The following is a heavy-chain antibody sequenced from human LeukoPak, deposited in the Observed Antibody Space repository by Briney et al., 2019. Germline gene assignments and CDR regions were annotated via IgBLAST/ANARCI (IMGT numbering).Heavy chain of an antibody. J-gene: IGHJ4*02. CDR1: GGSFRGDYY. D-gene: IGHD3-22*01. CDR3: ARDIPNYYDSSGYYE. Sequence: SETLSLTCTVSGGSFRGDYYWAWIRQPPEKGLEWIGYTHYSGSTKYNPSLKSRLTMSLDTSKNQFSLKLSSVTAADTAVYYCARDIPNYYDSSGYYEWGQGTLVTVSS. CDR2: THYSGST. V-gene: IGHV4-61*08.